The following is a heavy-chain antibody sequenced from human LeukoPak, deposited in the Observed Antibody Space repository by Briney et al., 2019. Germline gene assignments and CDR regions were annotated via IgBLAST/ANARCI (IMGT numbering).Heavy chain of an antibody. J-gene: IGHJ4*02. CDR3: ARSLVVVPAAISRPLGY. Sequence: GRSLRLSCAAAGFTFSSYAMHWVRQAPGKGLEWVAVISYDGSNKYYADSVKGRFTISRDNSKNTLYLQMNSLRAEDTAVYYCARSLVVVPAAISRPLGYWGQGTLVTVSS. D-gene: IGHD2-2*02. CDR1: GFTFSSYA. CDR2: ISYDGSNK. V-gene: IGHV3-30-3*01.